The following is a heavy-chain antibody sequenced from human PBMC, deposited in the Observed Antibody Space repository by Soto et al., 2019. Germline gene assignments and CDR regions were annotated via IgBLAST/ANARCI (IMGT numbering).Heavy chain of an antibody. CDR2: ISGSGGST. CDR3: VIAAAGTGIH. V-gene: IGHV3-23*01. D-gene: IGHD6-13*01. J-gene: IGHJ4*02. CDR1: GFTFSSYA. Sequence: EVQLLESGGGLVQPGGSLRLSCAASGFTFSSYAMRWVRQAPGKGLEWVSAISGSGGSTYYADSVKGRFTISRDKSKNTRDLQMNSLRAEDTAVHYGVIAAAGTGIHWGQGTLVTVSA.